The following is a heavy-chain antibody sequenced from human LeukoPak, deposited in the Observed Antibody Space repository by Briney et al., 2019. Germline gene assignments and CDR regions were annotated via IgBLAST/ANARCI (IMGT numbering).Heavy chain of an antibody. CDR1: GFSFSSFG. CDR2: ISYDGNKK. J-gene: IGHJ4*02. D-gene: IGHD6-19*01. CDR3: SRDPRGIALAGTYDY. Sequence: GTSLRLSCAASGFSFSSFGMHWVRQAPGKGLEWVAVISYDGNKKYYGDSVKGRFTISRDNSMNTLYLKMNSLRADDTAVYYCSRDPRGIALAGTYDYWGRGILATVSS. V-gene: IGHV3-30*03.